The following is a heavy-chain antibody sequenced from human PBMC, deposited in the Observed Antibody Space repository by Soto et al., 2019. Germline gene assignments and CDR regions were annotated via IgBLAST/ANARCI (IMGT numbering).Heavy chain of an antibody. Sequence: PGGSLRLSCAASGFTFSSYAMSWVRQAPGKGLEWVSAISGSGGSTYYADSVKGRFTISRDNSKNTLYLQMNSLRAEDTAVYYCAKDLRSSSFTIGFDPWGQGTLVTVSS. CDR1: GFTFSSYA. V-gene: IGHV3-23*01. CDR2: ISGSGGST. CDR3: AKDLRSSSFTIGFDP. J-gene: IGHJ5*02. D-gene: IGHD6-6*01.